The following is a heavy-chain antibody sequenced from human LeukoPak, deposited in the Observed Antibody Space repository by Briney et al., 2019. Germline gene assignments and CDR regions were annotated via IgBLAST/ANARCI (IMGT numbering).Heavy chain of an antibody. CDR3: AKFLGVSVWYGISGP. Sequence: PGGSLRLSCAASGFIFSNYAMSWVRQAPGKGLEWVSAITNSGGTTYYADSVKGRSTISRDNSKNTLYLQMNSLRAEDTAVYYCAKFLGVSVWYGISGPWGQGTLVTVSS. CDR2: ITNSGGTT. CDR1: GFIFSNYA. J-gene: IGHJ5*02. D-gene: IGHD3-10*01. V-gene: IGHV3-23*01.